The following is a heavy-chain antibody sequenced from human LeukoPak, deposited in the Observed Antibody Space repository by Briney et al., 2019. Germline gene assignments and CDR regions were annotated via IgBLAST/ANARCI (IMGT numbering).Heavy chain of an antibody. V-gene: IGHV3-30*18. J-gene: IGHJ4*02. CDR3: AKTPRTQLWLPLDY. Sequence: GGSLRLSCAASGFTFGSYGMHWVRQAPGKGLEWVAVISYDGSNKYYADSVKGRFTISRDNSKNTLYLQMNSQRAEDTAVYYCAKTPRTQLWLPLDYWGQGTLVTVSS. D-gene: IGHD5-18*01. CDR2: ISYDGSNK. CDR1: GFTFGSYG.